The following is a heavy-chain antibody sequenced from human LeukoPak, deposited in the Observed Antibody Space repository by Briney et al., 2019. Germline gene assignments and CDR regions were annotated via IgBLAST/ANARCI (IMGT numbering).Heavy chain of an antibody. Sequence: ASVKVSCKASGYTLTSYVISWVRQAPGQGLEWMGWISAYNGNTNYAQKLQGRVTMTTDTSTSTAYMELRSLRSDDTAVYYCAYAGSSGWYDYWGQGTLVTVSS. CDR2: ISAYNGNT. J-gene: IGHJ4*02. CDR3: AYAGSSGWYDY. CDR1: GYTLTSYV. D-gene: IGHD6-19*01. V-gene: IGHV1-18*01.